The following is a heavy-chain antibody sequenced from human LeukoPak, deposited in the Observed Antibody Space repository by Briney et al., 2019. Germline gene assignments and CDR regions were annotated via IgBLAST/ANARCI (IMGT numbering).Heavy chain of an antibody. CDR3: ARDVRYYGMDV. J-gene: IGHJ6*02. CDR2: IYYSGST. V-gene: IGHV4-59*01. Sequence: SETPSLTCTVSGGSISSYYWSWIRQPPGKGLEWIGYIYYSGSTNYNPSLKSRVTISVDTSKNQFSLKLSSVTAADTAVYYCARDVRYYGMDVWGQGTTVTVSS. CDR1: GGSISSYY.